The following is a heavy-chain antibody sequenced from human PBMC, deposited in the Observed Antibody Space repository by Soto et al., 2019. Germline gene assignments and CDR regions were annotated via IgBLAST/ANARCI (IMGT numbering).Heavy chain of an antibody. CDR1: GFTFDDYA. J-gene: IGHJ4*02. V-gene: IGHV3-9*01. CDR2: ISWNSGSI. Sequence: GGSLRLSCAASGFTFDDYAMHWVRQAPGKGLEWVSGISWNSGSIGYADSVKGRFTISRDNAKNSLYLQMNSLRAEDTALYYCAKDLLYSSSWGFDYWGQGTLVTVSS. D-gene: IGHD6-13*01. CDR3: AKDLLYSSSWGFDY.